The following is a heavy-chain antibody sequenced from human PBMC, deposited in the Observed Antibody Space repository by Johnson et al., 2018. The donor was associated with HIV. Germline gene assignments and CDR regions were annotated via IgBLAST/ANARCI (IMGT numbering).Heavy chain of an antibody. CDR3: AKGIPKYDSRGYDAFDI. CDR2: ISYDGNNK. V-gene: IGHV3-30*18. CDR1: GFTFSSYG. D-gene: IGHD3-22*01. J-gene: IGHJ3*02. Sequence: QVQLVESGGGVVQPGRSLRLSCAASGFTFSSYGMHWVRQAPGKGLEWVAVISYDGNNKYFADSVKGRFTISRDNSRYTLYLQMSSLRAEDTAVYYCAKGIPKYDSRGYDAFDIWGQGTVVTVSS.